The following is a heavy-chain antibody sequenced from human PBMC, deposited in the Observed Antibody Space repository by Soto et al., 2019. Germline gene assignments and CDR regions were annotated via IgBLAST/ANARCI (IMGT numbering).Heavy chain of an antibody. Sequence: SETLSLTCSVSGGSIIGYYWSWILHSPGKGLEWIGYIYYSGNTNYNPSLKSRVTISVDTSQNQFSLKLTSMTAADTAVYYCATGYYYYYRDVWGKGTTVTVSS. CDR2: IYYSGNT. J-gene: IGHJ6*03. CDR3: ATGYYYYYRDV. V-gene: IGHV4-59*01. CDR1: GGSIIGYY.